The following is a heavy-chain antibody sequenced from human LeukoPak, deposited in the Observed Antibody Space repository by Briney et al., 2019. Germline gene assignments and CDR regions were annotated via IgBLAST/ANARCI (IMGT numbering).Heavy chain of an antibody. CDR2: INPDSGGT. CDR3: ARLCTTTGGAYDY. V-gene: IGHV1-2*02. Sequence: GASVKVSCKASAYIFTGYYMHWVRQAPGQRLEWMGWINPDSGGTSYAQKFQGRVTMTRDTSVSAAYLDLSGLRSDDMAVYYCARLCTTTGGAYDYWGQGTLVTVSS. D-gene: IGHD1/OR15-1a*01. CDR1: AYIFTGYY. J-gene: IGHJ4*02.